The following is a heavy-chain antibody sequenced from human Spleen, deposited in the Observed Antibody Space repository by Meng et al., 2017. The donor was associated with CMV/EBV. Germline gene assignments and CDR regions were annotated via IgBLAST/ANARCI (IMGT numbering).Heavy chain of an antibody. Sequence: GGSLRLSCAASGFTFISYSMNWVRQAPGKGLEWVSSISSGSDYIYYADSLEGRFTISRDNSKNTLYLQMNSLRVEDTAVYYCARDGYSSSWTPHSWFDPWGQGTLVTVSS. CDR1: GFTFISYS. D-gene: IGHD6-13*01. CDR2: ISSGSDYI. J-gene: IGHJ5*02. CDR3: ARDGYSSSWTPHSWFDP. V-gene: IGHV3-21*01.